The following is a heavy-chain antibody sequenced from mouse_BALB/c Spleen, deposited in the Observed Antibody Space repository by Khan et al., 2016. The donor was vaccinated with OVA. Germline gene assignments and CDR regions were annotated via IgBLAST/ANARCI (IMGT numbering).Heavy chain of an antibody. J-gene: IGHJ3*01. CDR1: GYTFTDYV. CDR2: IYPGSGTT. D-gene: IGHD1-1*02. Sequence: QVQLQQSGPELMKRGASVNISCKASGYTFTDYVINWVKQRTGQGLEWIGEIYPGSGTTYYNEKFKGKATLTADKSSNTAYMQLSSLTSEDSAVYFCAKNYASWFAYWGQGTLVTVSA. V-gene: IGHV1-77*01. CDR3: AKNYASWFAY.